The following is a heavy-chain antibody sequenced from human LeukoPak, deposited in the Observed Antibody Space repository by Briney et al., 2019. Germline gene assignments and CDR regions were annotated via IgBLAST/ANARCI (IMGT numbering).Heavy chain of an antibody. CDR1: GFTFSNYW. D-gene: IGHD1-26*01. CDR3: ARGGAAPDY. J-gene: IGHJ4*02. V-gene: IGHV3-7*01. Sequence: GGSLRLSCEGSGFTFSNYWMSWVRQAPGKGLEWVANIQQHGSETYYGDSVKGRFTISRDNAKNSLYLQMNSLRAEDTAVYYCARGGAAPDYWGQGTLVTVSS. CDR2: IQQHGSET.